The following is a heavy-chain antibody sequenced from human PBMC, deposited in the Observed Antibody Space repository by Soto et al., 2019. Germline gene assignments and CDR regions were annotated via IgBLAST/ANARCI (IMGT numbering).Heavy chain of an antibody. V-gene: IGHV3-23*01. CDR1: SPTFSNYA. J-gene: IGHJ4*02. CDR2: ISASGSST. Sequence: PGGSLRLSCAASSPTFSNYAMTWVRQAPGKGLEWVSAISASGSSTHYAESVKGRFIISRDNSKNTLYVQMHSLTAADTAVYYCARENQRVPLGSYFDSWGQGTLVTVSS. CDR3: ARENQRVPLGSYFDS.